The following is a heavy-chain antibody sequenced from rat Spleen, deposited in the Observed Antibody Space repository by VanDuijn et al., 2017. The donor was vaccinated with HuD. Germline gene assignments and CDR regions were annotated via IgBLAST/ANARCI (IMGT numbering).Heavy chain of an antibody. D-gene: IGHD1-11*01. CDR3: ARHELRD. Sequence: EVQLVESDGGLVQPERSLKLSCAASGFTFSDHFMAWVRQAPAKGLEWVATIKHDGTGTYYRDSVKGRFTISRDNAKSTLFLQMDSLRSEDTATYYCARHELRDWGQGVMVTVSS. CDR2: IKHDGTGT. V-gene: IGHV5-29*01. CDR1: GFTFSDHF. J-gene: IGHJ2*01.